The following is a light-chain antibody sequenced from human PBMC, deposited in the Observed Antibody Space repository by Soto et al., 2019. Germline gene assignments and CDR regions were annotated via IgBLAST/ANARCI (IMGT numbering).Light chain of an antibody. V-gene: IGKV1-5*01. CDR2: DAS. CDR1: QSISTW. J-gene: IGKJ4*01. CDR3: QQASSFPFT. Sequence: DIQMTQSPSTLPASVGDRVTITCRANQSISTWLAWYQQKPGKAPKLLISDASSLETGVPSRFSGSGSGTDFTLTISSLQPEDFATYFCQQASSFPFTFGGGTKVDIK.